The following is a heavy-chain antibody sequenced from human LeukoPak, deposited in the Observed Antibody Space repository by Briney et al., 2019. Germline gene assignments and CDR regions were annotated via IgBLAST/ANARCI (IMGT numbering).Heavy chain of an antibody. CDR1: GGSISSSSYY. Sequence: SETLSLTCTVSGGSISSSSYYWGWIRQPPGKGLEWIGSIYYSGSTYYNPSLKSRVTISVDTSKNQFSLKLSSVTAADTAVYYCARLRIAAAVLDYWGQGTLVTVSS. D-gene: IGHD6-13*01. J-gene: IGHJ4*02. CDR2: IYYSGST. V-gene: IGHV4-39*07. CDR3: ARLRIAAAVLDY.